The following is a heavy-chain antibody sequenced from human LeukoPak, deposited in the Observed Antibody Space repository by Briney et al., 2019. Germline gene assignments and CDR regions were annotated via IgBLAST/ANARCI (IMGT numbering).Heavy chain of an antibody. CDR1: GGSISSGGYS. Sequence: PSETLSLTCTVSGGSISSGGYSWSWIRQHPGKGLEWIGYIYYSGSTYYNPSLKSRVTISVDTSKNQFSLKLSSVTAADTAVYYCARVRELGKFYGDYLRYFDYWGQGTLVTVSS. CDR3: ARVRELGKFYGDYLRYFDY. D-gene: IGHD4-17*01. J-gene: IGHJ4*02. CDR2: IYYSGST. V-gene: IGHV4-31*03.